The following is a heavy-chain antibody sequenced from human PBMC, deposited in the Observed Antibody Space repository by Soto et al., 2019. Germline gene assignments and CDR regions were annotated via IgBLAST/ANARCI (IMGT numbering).Heavy chain of an antibody. CDR3: AKFDHTEYYYDSSGHRIDY. V-gene: IGHV3-23*01. CDR1: GFTFSSYA. CDR2: ISGSGGST. Sequence: GGSLRLSCAASGFTFSSYAMSWVRQAPGKGLEWVSAISGSGGSTYYADSVKGRFTISRDNSKNTLYLQMNSLRAEDTAVYYFAKFDHTEYYYDSSGHRIDYWGQGTLVTVSS. J-gene: IGHJ4*02. D-gene: IGHD3-22*01.